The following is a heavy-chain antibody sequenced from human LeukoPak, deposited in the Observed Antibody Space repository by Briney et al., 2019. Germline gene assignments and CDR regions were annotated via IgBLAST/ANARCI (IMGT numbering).Heavy chain of an antibody. CDR3: TTSIGYCSGGSCYSSDY. CDR1: GLTFSNAW. D-gene: IGHD2-15*01. J-gene: IGHJ4*02. V-gene: IGHV3-15*01. Sequence: GGSLRLSCAASGLTFSNAWMSWVRQAPGKGLEWVGRIKSKTDGGTTDYAAPVKGRFTISRDDSKNTLYLQMNSLKTEDTAVYYCTTSIGYCSGGSCYSSDYWGQGTLVTVSS. CDR2: IKSKTDGGTT.